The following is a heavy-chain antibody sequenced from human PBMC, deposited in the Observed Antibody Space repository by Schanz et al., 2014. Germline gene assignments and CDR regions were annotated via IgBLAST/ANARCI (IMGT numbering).Heavy chain of an antibody. D-gene: IGHD3-10*01. CDR1: GFTLSNYA. J-gene: IGHJ4*02. Sequence: EVQLVESGGGLVQPGGSLRLSCAAPGFTLSNYAMHWVRQTPGKGLEWVSYVSRSTPDIYYADSVKGRFTISRDNSRDTVYLQMNSLRADDTAMYYCARWFLIRGVILDSWGQGTLVTVSS. V-gene: IGHV3-48*01. CDR2: VSRSTPDI. CDR3: ARWFLIRGVILDS.